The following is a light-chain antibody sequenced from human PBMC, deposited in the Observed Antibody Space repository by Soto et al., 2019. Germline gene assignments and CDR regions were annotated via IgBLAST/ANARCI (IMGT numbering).Light chain of an antibody. CDR1: QTILSN. V-gene: IGKV3-15*01. J-gene: IGKJ5*01. CDR3: QQYNNWPIT. CDR2: GAS. Sequence: IVMKQSAATLSVSPGERATLSCRASQTILSNLAWYQQKPGQAPRLLIFGASTRATGIPARFSGSASGTEFTLTISNLQSEDFAIYYCQQYNNWPITFGQGTRLEIK.